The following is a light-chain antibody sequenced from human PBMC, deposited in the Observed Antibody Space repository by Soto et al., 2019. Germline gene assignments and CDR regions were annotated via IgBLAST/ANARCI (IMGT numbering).Light chain of an antibody. CDR1: QGISSN. CDR2: AAS. CDR3: QQLNSFPLT. J-gene: IGKJ4*01. Sequence: DIQLTQSPPFLSAFVGDRVTITCRASQGISSNLAWYQQKPGTAPELLIHAASTLQSGVPSRFSGSGSGTEFTLTISSLQPEDFATYYCQQLNSFPLTFGGGTKVEI. V-gene: IGKV1-9*01.